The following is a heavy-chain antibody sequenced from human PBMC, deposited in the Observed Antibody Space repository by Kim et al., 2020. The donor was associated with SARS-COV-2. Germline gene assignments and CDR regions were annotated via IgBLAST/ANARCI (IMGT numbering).Heavy chain of an antibody. CDR2: IWYDGSNK. CDR3: ARDRGAQGVVVVPAAIWWFDP. D-gene: IGHD2-2*01. V-gene: IGHV3-33*01. J-gene: IGHJ5*02. Sequence: GGSLRLSCAASGFTFSSYGMHWVRQAPGKGLEWMAVIWYDGSNKYYADSVKGRFTISRDNSKNTLYLQMNSLRAEDTAVYYCARDRGAQGVVVVPAAIWWFDPWGQGTLVTVSS. CDR1: GFTFSSYG.